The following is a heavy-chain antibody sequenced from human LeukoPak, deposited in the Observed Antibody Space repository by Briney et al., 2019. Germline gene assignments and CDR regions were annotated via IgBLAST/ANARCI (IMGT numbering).Heavy chain of an antibody. V-gene: IGHV4-59*08. CDR1: GGSFSNNY. J-gene: IGHJ4*02. Sequence: SETLSLTCSVSGGSFSNNYWGWIRQSPEKGLEWIGYIHSSGSTDYNPSFKSRVVVSVDTSKNQFSLKLYSVTAADTAVYYCARHGLKLVGASTIYFDNWGQGTLVTVSS. CDR2: IHSSGST. D-gene: IGHD1-26*01. CDR3: ARHGLKLVGASTIYFDN.